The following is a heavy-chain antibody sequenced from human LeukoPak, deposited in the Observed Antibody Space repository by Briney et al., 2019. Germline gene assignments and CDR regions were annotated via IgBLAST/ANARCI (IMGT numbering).Heavy chain of an antibody. D-gene: IGHD2-2*01. CDR3: ARGNRSTSCCFDY. J-gene: IGHJ4*02. Sequence: GGSLRLSCAASGFTFSSYWMSWVRQAPGKGLEWVANIRQDGSEKYYVDSVKGQFTISRDNAKNSLYLQMTSLRAEDTAVYYCARGNRSTSCCFDYWDQGTLVTVSS. CDR2: IRQDGSEK. CDR1: GFTFSSYW. V-gene: IGHV3-7*04.